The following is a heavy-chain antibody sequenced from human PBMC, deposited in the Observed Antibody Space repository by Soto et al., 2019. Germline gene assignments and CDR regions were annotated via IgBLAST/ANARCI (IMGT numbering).Heavy chain of an antibody. D-gene: IGHD3-10*01. Sequence: SETLSLTCTVSGGSISSSSYYWGWIRQPPGKGLEWIGSIYYSGSTYYNPSLKSRVTISVDTSKNQFSLKLSSVTAADTAVYYCASRGGDAFDIWGQGTMVTVAS. CDR3: ASRGGDAFDI. CDR1: GGSISSSSYY. V-gene: IGHV4-39*01. J-gene: IGHJ3*02. CDR2: IYYSGST.